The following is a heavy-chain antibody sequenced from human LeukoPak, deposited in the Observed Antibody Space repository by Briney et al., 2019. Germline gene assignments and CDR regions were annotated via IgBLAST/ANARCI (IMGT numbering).Heavy chain of an antibody. D-gene: IGHD3-22*01. Sequence: GGSLRLSCAASGFTFSSYSMNWVRQAPGKGLEWVSSISSSSSYIYYADSVKGRFTISRDNAKNSLYLQMNSLRAEDTAVYYCAREARDPIVVAHYFDYWGQGTLVTVSS. CDR3: AREARDPIVVAHYFDY. V-gene: IGHV3-21*01. CDR2: ISSSSSYI. CDR1: GFTFSSYS. J-gene: IGHJ4*02.